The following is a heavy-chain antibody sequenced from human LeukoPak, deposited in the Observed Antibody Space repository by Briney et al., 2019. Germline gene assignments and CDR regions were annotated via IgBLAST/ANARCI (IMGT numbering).Heavy chain of an antibody. CDR2: INGDGTRT. V-gene: IGHV3-23*01. CDR3: ARGQGGYSTDFDF. Sequence: PEGSLRLSCAASGFTFSSSVMSWVRQAPGKGLEWVSTINGDGTRTYYAVSSNGRFIISRDNSMNTLYLQMNGLRAEDTAVYYCARGQGGYSTDFDFWGQGTLVTVSS. CDR1: GFTFSSSV. D-gene: IGHD5-12*01. J-gene: IGHJ4*02.